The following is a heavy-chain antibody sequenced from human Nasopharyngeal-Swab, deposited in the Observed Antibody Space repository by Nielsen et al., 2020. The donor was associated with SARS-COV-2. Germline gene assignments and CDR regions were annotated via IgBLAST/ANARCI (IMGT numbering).Heavy chain of an antibody. D-gene: IGHD5-12*01. V-gene: IGHV4-39*01. Sequence: SETLSLTCTVSGGSISSSSYYWGWIRLPPGKGLEWIGSIYYSGSTYYNPSLKSRVTISVDTSKNQFSLKLSSVTAADTAVYYCAIVADYYYYYYYMDVWGKGTTVTVSS. CDR1: GGSISSSSYY. CDR3: AIVADYYYYYYYMDV. CDR2: IYYSGST. J-gene: IGHJ6*03.